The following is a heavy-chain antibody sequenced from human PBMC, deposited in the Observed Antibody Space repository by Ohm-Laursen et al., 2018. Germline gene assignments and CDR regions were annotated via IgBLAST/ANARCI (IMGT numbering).Heavy chain of an antibody. V-gene: IGHV2-5*02. CDR1: GFSLSTSGVG. J-gene: IGHJ6*02. D-gene: IGHD3-16*01. CDR2: IYWDDDK. Sequence: PTQTLTLTCTFSGFSLSTSGVGVGWIRQPPGKALEWLALIYWDDDKRYSTSLKSRLTISKDTSKSQVVLTMTNMDPVDTATYYCARMGYYYGMDVWGQGTTVTVSS. CDR3: ARMGYYYGMDV.